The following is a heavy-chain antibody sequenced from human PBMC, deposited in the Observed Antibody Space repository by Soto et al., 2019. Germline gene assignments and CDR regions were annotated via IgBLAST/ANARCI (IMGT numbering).Heavy chain of an antibody. D-gene: IGHD3-9*01. J-gene: IGHJ4*02. CDR2: IYYNGNT. Sequence: SETLSLTCTLSGGAINDHYWSFIRQPPGKGLEWIGYIYYNGNTNYNPSLESRVTISVDRSRNQFSLRLTSLTAADTAVYYCARVRTGYFDYWGRGALVTVSS. CDR3: ARVRTGYFDY. CDR1: GGAINDHY. V-gene: IGHV4-59*11.